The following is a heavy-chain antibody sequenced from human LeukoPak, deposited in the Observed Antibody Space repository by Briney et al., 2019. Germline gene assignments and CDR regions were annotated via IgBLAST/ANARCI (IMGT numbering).Heavy chain of an antibody. CDR1: GYTFTGYD. CDR3: ARGITALRFLEWTY. D-gene: IGHD3-3*01. J-gene: IGHJ4*02. V-gene: IGHV1-8*01. CDR2: MNLNSSNT. Sequence: ASVKVSCKASGYTFTGYDINWVRQATGQGPEWMGWMNLNSSNTGYAQKFQGRVTMTRNTSITTAYMELSSLRSEDTAVYYCARGITALRFLEWTYWGQGSLVTVTS.